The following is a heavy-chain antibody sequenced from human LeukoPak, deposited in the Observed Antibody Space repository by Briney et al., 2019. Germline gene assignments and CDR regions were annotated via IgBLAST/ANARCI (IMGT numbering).Heavy chain of an antibody. J-gene: IGHJ4*02. CDR2: IKSKTDGGTT. CDR3: TTDGKGGSYPHDH. CDR1: GFTFSNAW. D-gene: IGHD1-26*01. V-gene: IGHV3-15*01. Sequence: GGSLRLSCAASGFTFSNAWMSWVRQAPGKGLEWVGRIKSKTDGGTTDYAAPVKGRFTISRDDSKNTLYLQMNSLKTEDTAVYYCTTDGKGGSYPHDHWGQGTLVTVSS.